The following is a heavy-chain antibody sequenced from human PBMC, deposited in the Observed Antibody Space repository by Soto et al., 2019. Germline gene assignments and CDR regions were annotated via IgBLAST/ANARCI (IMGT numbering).Heavy chain of an antibody. CDR2: IIPIFGTA. J-gene: IGHJ5*02. V-gene: IGHV1-69*13. Sequence: ASVKVSCKASGGTFSSYAISWVRQAPGQGLEWMGGIIPIFGTANYAQKFQGRVTITADESTSTAYMELSSLRSEDTAVYYCARGLPRRGIVVVPAAIQLYNWFDPWGQGTLVTVSS. CDR1: GGTFSSYA. D-gene: IGHD2-2*01. CDR3: ARGLPRRGIVVVPAAIQLYNWFDP.